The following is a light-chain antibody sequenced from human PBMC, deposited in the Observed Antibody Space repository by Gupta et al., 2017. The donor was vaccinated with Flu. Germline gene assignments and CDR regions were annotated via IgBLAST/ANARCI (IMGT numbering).Light chain of an antibody. CDR1: QNINRN. CDR2: GAS. CDR3: QHYVDWPLT. V-gene: IGKV3-11*01. J-gene: IGKJ4*01. Sequence: DIVLTQSPATLSLSPGERATLSCRASQNINRNLAWYQQKPGQAPRLLIHGASNRATGIPVRFSGSGSGTDFILTISSLEPEDFAVYYCQHYVDWPLTFGGGTRVEI.